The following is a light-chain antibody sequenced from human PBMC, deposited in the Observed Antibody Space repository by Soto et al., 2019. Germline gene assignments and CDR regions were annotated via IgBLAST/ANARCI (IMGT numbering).Light chain of an antibody. J-gene: IGKJ1*01. CDR2: GAS. CDR3: QQYGSSPLT. V-gene: IGKV3-20*01. Sequence: EIVLTQSPGTLSLPPGERATLSCRASQSVGSRYLAWYQQKPGQAPRLLIYGASSRATGIPDRFSGSGSGTDFTLTISRLEPEDFAVYYCQQYGSSPLTFGQGTKVEIK. CDR1: QSVGSRY.